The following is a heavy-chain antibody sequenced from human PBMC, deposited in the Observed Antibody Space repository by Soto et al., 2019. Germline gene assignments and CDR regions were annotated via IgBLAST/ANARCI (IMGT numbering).Heavy chain of an antibody. CDR2: IYWDDDK. D-gene: IGHD1-1*01. CDR1: GFSLSTSGVG. CDR3: AHSGGVKTGTRGWFDP. V-gene: IGHV2-5*02. Sequence: QITLKESGPTLVKPTQTLTLTCTFSGFSLSTSGVGVGWIRQPPGKALEWLALIYWDDDKRYSPSLKSRLTITKDPSKNQVVLTMTNMDPVDTATYYCAHSGGVKTGTRGWFDPWGQGTLVTVSS. J-gene: IGHJ5*02.